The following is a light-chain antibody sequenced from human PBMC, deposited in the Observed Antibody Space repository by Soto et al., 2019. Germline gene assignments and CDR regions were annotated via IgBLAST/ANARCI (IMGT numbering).Light chain of an antibody. CDR1: SSNIGSNY. Sequence: QSVLTQPPSASGTPGQRVTISCSGSSSNIGSNYVYWYQQVPGTAPKLLIYRNNQRPSGVPDRFSGSKSGTSASLAISGLRSEDEADYYCAAWDDSLSGHVVFGGGTKVTVL. CDR3: AAWDDSLSGHVV. J-gene: IGLJ2*01. CDR2: RNN. V-gene: IGLV1-47*01.